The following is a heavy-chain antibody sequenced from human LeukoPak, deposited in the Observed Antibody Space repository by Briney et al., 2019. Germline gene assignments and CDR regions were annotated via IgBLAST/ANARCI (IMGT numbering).Heavy chain of an antibody. CDR3: AGDHGDYPDY. J-gene: IGHJ4*02. V-gene: IGHV1-18*01. D-gene: IGHD4-17*01. CDR2: ISANNGDA. CDR1: GYAFTSYG. Sequence: ASVEVSCKASGYAFTSYGISWVRQAPGQGLEWMGWISANNGDANYAQKLQGRLTMTTDTSTSTAYMELRSLKSDDTAVYFCAGDHGDYPDYWGQGTLVTVSS.